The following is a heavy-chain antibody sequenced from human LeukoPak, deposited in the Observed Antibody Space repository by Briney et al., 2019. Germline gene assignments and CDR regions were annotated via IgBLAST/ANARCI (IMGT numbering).Heavy chain of an antibody. CDR1: GGSISSYY. Sequence: SETLSLTCTVSGGSISSYYWSWIRQPPGKGQEWIGYIYYSGSTNYNPSLKSRVTISVDTSKNQFSLKLSSVTAADTAVYYCARGRRSSWSSYYFDYWGQGTLVTVSS. CDR3: ARGRRSSWSSYYFDY. CDR2: IYYSGST. J-gene: IGHJ4*02. V-gene: IGHV4-59*01. D-gene: IGHD6-13*01.